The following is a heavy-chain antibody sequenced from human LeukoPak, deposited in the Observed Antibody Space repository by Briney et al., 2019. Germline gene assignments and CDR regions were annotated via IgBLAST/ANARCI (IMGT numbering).Heavy chain of an antibody. CDR1: GLILRSYA. CDR2: ISGSGGST. CDR3: AKDPSESYNYGYFDY. Sequence: LPGGSLRLSCAASGLILRSYAMSWVRQAPGKGLEWVSAISGSGGSTYYADSVKGRFTIPRDNAKNTVYLQMNSLRVEDTAVYFCAKDPSESYNYGYFDYWGQGTLVTVSS. D-gene: IGHD3-10*01. V-gene: IGHV3-23*01. J-gene: IGHJ4*02.